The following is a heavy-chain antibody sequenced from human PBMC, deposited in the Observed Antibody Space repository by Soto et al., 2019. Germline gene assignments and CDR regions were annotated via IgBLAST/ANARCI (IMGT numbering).Heavy chain of an antibody. V-gene: IGHV4-59*08. CDR2: IYYRGST. J-gene: IGHJ5*01. D-gene: IGHD2-15*01. CDR3: ARHSSNQWFDS. Sequence: SETLSLTCTVSGASISSYHWSWIQQPPGKGLEWIGYIYYRGSTNYNPSLKSRVTMSVDTSKNQVSLKLSSVTAADTAVYYCARHSSNQWFDSWGQGTLVTVSS. CDR1: GASISSYH.